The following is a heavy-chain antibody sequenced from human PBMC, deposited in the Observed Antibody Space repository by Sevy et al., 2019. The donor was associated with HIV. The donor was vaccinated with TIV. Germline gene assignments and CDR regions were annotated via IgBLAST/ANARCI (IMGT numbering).Heavy chain of an antibody. D-gene: IGHD3-16*01. CDR2: ISYDGRNNK. J-gene: IGHJ4*02. Sequence: GGSLRLPCAASGFTFSDYRMHWVRQAPGKGLEWVAVISYDGRNNKYNADSVKGRFTISRDNSKNTVYLQMNSLRAEDTAIYYCARDRGESLSSAFDYWGQGTLVTVSS. CDR1: GFTFSDYR. V-gene: IGHV3-30*04. CDR3: ARDRGESLSSAFDY.